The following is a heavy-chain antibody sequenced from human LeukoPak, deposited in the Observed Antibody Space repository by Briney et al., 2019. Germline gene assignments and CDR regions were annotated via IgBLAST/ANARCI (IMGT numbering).Heavy chain of an antibody. Sequence: ASVKVSCKASGYTFTSCYMHWARQAPGQGLEWMGWVNPNGGGTNYAQKFQGRVTVTRDTSISTAYMELSRLRSDDTAVYYCARDLKGSSWPDYWGQGTLVTVSS. CDR3: ARDLKGSSWPDY. D-gene: IGHD6-13*01. J-gene: IGHJ4*02. V-gene: IGHV1-2*02. CDR2: VNPNGGGT. CDR1: GYTFTSCY.